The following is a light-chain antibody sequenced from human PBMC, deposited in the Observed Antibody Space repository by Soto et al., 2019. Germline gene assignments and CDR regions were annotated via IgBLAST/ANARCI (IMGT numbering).Light chain of an antibody. J-gene: IGKJ1*01. CDR2: GTS. V-gene: IGKV3-15*01. CDR3: QQHSEWPWT. CDR1: QSVSSS. Sequence: EIVMTQSPATLSVSPGERATLSCRASQSVSSSITWYQHRPGQTPTPLMHGTSIRAVGIPARFGVSGSWTEFTPTISSLQSEDFAVYYCQQHSEWPWTFGKGTQVEMK.